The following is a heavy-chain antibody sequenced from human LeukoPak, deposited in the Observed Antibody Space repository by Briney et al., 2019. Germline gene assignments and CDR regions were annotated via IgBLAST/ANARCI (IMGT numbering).Heavy chain of an antibody. CDR2: ISWNSGSI. J-gene: IGHJ4*02. Sequence: GGSLRLSCAASGFTFDDYAMHWVRQAPGKGLEWVSGISWNSGSIGYADSVKGRFTISRDNAKNSLYLQMNSLRAEDTAVYYCARDPYYYDSSGYSPLDYWGQGTLVTVSS. V-gene: IGHV3-9*01. D-gene: IGHD3-22*01. CDR3: ARDPYYYDSSGYSPLDY. CDR1: GFTFDDYA.